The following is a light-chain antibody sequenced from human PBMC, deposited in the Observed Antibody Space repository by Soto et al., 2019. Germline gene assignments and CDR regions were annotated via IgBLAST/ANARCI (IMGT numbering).Light chain of an antibody. Sequence: NFMLTQPHSVSESPGKTVIISCTGSGGSIVSKYVQWYQQRPGSAPTTVIYEDNQRLFGVPDRFSGSIDSTSNAATLSISELKTEDEADYYCQSFDGTTLVFGGGTKVAVL. CDR3: QSFDGTTLV. V-gene: IGLV6-57*02. CDR2: EDN. J-gene: IGLJ3*02. CDR1: GGSIVSKY.